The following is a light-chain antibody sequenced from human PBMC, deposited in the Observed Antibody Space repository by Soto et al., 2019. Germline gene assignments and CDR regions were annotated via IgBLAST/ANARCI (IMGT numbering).Light chain of an antibody. CDR1: QSVNVN. Sequence: EVVLTQSPATLSLSPGERATLSCRASQSVNVNLAWHQQKPGQAPRLLIYGASTRAPAVPARFTGSGSGTEFTLTISRLKYDDFAIYYCQQYNHWPPYTFGQGTKLEIK. J-gene: IGKJ2*01. CDR2: GAS. V-gene: IGKV3-15*01. CDR3: QQYNHWPPYT.